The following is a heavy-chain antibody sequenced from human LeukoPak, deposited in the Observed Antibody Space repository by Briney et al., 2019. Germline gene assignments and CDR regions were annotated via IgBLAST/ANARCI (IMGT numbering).Heavy chain of an antibody. V-gene: IGHV4-34*01. CDR1: GGSFSGYY. Sequence: SETLSLTCAVYGGSFSGYYWSWIRQPPGKGLEWIGEINHSGSTNYNPSLKSRVTISVDTSKNQFSLKLSSVTAADTAVYYCARVINYYGSSGYYYFDYWGQGTLVTVSS. J-gene: IGHJ4*02. D-gene: IGHD3-22*01. CDR2: INHSGST. CDR3: ARVINYYGSSGYYYFDY.